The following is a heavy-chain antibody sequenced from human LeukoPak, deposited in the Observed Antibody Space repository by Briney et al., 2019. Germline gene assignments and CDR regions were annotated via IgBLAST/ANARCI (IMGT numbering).Heavy chain of an antibody. Sequence: GGSLRLSCAASGFTFSSYWMSWVRQAPGKGLEWVAVISYDGSNKYYADSVKGRFTISRDNSKNTLYLQMNSLRAEDTAVYYCAKVLVPSYSLAAPDWFDPWGQGTLVTVSS. J-gene: IGHJ5*02. V-gene: IGHV3-30*18. CDR1: GFTFSSYW. D-gene: IGHD6-6*01. CDR3: AKVLVPSYSLAAPDWFDP. CDR2: ISYDGSNK.